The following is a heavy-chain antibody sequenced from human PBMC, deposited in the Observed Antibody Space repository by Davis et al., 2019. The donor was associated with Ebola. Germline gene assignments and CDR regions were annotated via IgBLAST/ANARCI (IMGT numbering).Heavy chain of an antibody. J-gene: IGHJ3*01. CDR1: GGSISSSNYH. Sequence: MPSETLSLTCTVSGGSISSSNYHWGWIRQPPGKGLEWIGSIYYGGRTYYNPSLRSRVTISVDASRNQFSLRLNSVTAADTALYYCMGNEDRAYSAYDVWGQGTMVTVSS. CDR2: IYYGGRT. CDR3: MGNEDRAYSAYDV. V-gene: IGHV4-39*01. D-gene: IGHD3-16*01.